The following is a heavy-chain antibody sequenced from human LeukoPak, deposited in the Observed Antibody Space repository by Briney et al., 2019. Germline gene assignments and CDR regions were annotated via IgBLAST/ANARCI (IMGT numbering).Heavy chain of an antibody. J-gene: IGHJ4*02. CDR2: INPNSGGT. V-gene: IGHV1-2*02. CDR3: VRLEDSSKYYFAY. CDR1: GYTFTGYY. D-gene: IGHD6-13*01. Sequence: GASVKVSCKASGYTFTGYYMHWVRQAPGQGLEWMGWINPNSGGTNYAQKFQGRVTMTTDTSISTAYVELSMLRSDDTAVYYCVRLEDSSKYYFAYWAREPWSPSPQ.